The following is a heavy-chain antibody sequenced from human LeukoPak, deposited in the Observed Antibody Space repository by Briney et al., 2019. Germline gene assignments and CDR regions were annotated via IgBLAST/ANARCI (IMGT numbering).Heavy chain of an antibody. V-gene: IGHV4-59*08. CDR1: HGSISRYY. D-gene: IGHD5-18*01. CDR3: ARLQNRGFDYGYDDAFDV. Sequence: RPSETLSLTCIVSHGSISRYYWSWIRQPPGKGLEWLGHIYYSGSTEYSPSLKSRVTISVDTSENQVSLKVTSVTAADTAVYYCARLQNRGFDYGYDDAFDVWGQGTMVTVSS. J-gene: IGHJ3*01. CDR2: IYYSGST.